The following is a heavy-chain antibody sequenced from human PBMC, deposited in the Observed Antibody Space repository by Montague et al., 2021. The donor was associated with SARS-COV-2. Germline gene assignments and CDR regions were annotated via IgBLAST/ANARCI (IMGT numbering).Heavy chain of an antibody. J-gene: IGHJ6*02. Sequence: SETLSLTCTVSGASISTYYWNWIRQFPGKGLEWIGYIGYSGSTNYNSSLQSRVIISVDRSKIQFSLKLNSVTAADTAIYYCARLPYDNSYGMDVWGQGTTVTVSS. CDR3: ARLPYDNSYGMDV. V-gene: IGHV4-59*01. CDR1: GASISTYY. CDR2: IGYSGST. D-gene: IGHD3-9*01.